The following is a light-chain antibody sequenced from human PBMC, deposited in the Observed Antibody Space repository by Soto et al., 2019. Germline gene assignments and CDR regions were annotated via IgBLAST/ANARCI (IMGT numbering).Light chain of an antibody. CDR2: EVS. CDR3: TSYVGSNNWV. CDR1: SSDVGAYKY. J-gene: IGLJ3*02. V-gene: IGLV2-8*01. Sequence: QSALTQPPSASGSPGQSVTISCTGTSSDVGAYKYVSWYQQYPGKAPKLMIYEVSKRPSGVPDRFSGSKSGNTASLTVSGLQAEDEADYYCTSYVGSNNWVFGGGTKLTVL.